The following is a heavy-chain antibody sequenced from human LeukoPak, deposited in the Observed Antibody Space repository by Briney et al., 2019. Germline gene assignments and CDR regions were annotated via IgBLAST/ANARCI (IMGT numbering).Heavy chain of an antibody. CDR3: AREGSSWLEYYYYYMDV. CDR1: GGTFSSYA. D-gene: IGHD6-13*01. J-gene: IGHJ6*03. Sequence: GASVKVSCKASGGTFSSYAISWVRQAPGQGLEWMGGIIPIFGTANYAQKFQGRVTMTRNTSISTAYMELSSLRSEDTAVYYCAREGSSWLEYYYYYMDVWGKGTTVTISS. V-gene: IGHV1-69*05. CDR2: IIPIFGTA.